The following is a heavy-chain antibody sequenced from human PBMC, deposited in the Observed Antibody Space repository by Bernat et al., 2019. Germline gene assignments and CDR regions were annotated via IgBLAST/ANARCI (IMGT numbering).Heavy chain of an antibody. V-gene: IGHV3-23*01. CDR3: ATVVVGRFLEWLLPLDY. CDR2: ISGSGGST. Sequence: EVQLLESGGGLVQPGGSLRLSCAASGFTFSSYAMSWVRQAPGKGLEWVSAISGSGGSTYYADSVKGRFTISRDNSKNTLYLQMNSLRAEDTAVYYCATVVVGRFLEWLLPLDYWGQGTLVTVSS. J-gene: IGHJ4*02. CDR1: GFTFSSYA. D-gene: IGHD3-3*01.